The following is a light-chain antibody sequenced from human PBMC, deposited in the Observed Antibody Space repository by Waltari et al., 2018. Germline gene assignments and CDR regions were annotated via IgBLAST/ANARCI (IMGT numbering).Light chain of an antibody. Sequence: QSVLTQPPSVSGAPGQRVTISCPESSPHLGDNYDVPWSQQLPRTAPKLPIHGNSNRPSGVPDRFSGSKSGTSASLAITGLQAEDEADYYCQTYDSNLSGVVFGGGTKLTVL. CDR3: QTYDSNLSGVV. J-gene: IGLJ3*02. V-gene: IGLV1-40*01. CDR1: SPHLGDNYD. CDR2: GNS.